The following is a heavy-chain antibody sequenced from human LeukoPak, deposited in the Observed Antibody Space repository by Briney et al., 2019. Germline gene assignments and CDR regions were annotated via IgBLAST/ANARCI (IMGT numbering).Heavy chain of an antibody. J-gene: IGHJ4*02. CDR2: IYYSGST. Sequence: SETLSLPCTVSGGSISSSSYYWGWICQPPGKGLEWIGSIYYSGSTYYNPSLKSRVTISVDTSKNEFSLKLSSVTASDTSVYYCGRHGSTSGWYRSHFDYWGQGTLVTVSS. CDR3: GRHGSTSGWYRSHFDY. CDR1: GGSISSSSYY. D-gene: IGHD6-19*01. V-gene: IGHV4-39*01.